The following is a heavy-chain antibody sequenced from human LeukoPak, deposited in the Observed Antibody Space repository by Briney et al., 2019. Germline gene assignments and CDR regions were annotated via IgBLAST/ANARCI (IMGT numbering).Heavy chain of an antibody. J-gene: IGHJ4*01. V-gene: IGHV5-51*01. CDR3: ASRHTSDLPFDY. D-gene: IGHD2-21*02. CDR2: ISPGDSNT. CDR1: GYTFTNYW. Sequence: GESLKISFQASGYTFTNYWIGWVRQMPGKGLEWMGIISPGDSNTRYSPSFQGQVTISADKSISTAYLQWSSLKASDTAMYYCASRHTSDLPFDYWGQGTLVTVSS.